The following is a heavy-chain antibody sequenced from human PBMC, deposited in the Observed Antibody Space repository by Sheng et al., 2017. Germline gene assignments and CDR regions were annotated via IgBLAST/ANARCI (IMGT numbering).Heavy chain of an antibody. CDR1: ADSIISEHY. CDR3: ARDINLHWGXPPWYFDL. V-gene: IGHV4-38-2*02. Sequence: QVVLQESGAGLVKPSETLSLTCVVSADSIISEHYWAWVRQPPGKGLEWIASVRHSGHSNYNPSLRSRVTISVDTSKNQFSLKMTSFTAADTALYFCARDINLHWGXPPWYFDLWGXGTLVTVPQ. CDR2: VRHSGHS. D-gene: IGHD3-16*01. J-gene: IGHJ2*01.